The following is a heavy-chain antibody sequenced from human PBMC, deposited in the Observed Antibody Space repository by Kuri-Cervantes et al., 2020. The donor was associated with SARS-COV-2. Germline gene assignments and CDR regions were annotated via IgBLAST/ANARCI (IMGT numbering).Heavy chain of an antibody. V-gene: IGHV3-30*03. J-gene: IGHJ4*02. Sequence: LSLTCAASGFTFSSYWMSWVRQAPGKGLEWVAVISYDGSNKYYADSVKGRFTISRDNSKNTLYLQMNSLRAEDTAVYYCARDQDYYDSNDYFDYWGQGTLVTVSS. D-gene: IGHD3-22*01. CDR3: ARDQDYYDSNDYFDY. CDR1: GFTFSSYW. CDR2: ISYDGSNK.